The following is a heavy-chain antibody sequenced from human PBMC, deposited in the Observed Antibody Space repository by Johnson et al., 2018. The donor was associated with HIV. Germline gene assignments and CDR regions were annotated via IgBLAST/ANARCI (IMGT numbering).Heavy chain of an antibody. CDR2: ISYDGSNK. V-gene: IGHV3-30-3*01. CDR3: ARVRARGVKHAFDI. CDR1: GFTFSSYV. J-gene: IGHJ3*02. D-gene: IGHD3-10*01. Sequence: QVQLVESGGGVVQPGRSLRLSCAASGFTFSSYVMHWVRQTPGKGLEWVAVISYDGSNKYYADSVKGRFTISRDNSKNTLYLQMNSLRAEDTALYYCARVRARGVKHAFDIWGQGTMVTVSS.